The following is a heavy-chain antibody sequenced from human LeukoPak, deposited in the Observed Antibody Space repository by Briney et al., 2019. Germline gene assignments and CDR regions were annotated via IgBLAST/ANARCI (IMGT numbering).Heavy chain of an antibody. D-gene: IGHD2-15*01. J-gene: IGHJ4*02. CDR1: GFTFSSYA. Sequence: GGYLRLYCAASGFTFSSYAMHWVRQAPGKGLEWVAVISYDGSNKYYADSVKGRFTISRDNSKNTLYLQMNSLRAEDTAVYYCARADCSGGSCYSFFDYWGQGTLVTVSS. V-gene: IGHV3-30-3*01. CDR3: ARADCSGGSCYSFFDY. CDR2: ISYDGSNK.